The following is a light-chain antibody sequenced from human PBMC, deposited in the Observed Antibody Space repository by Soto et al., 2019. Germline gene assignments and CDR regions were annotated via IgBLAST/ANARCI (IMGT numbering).Light chain of an antibody. J-gene: IGLJ3*02. CDR1: SSDVGSYNL. CDR3: CSYAGSSTWV. Sequence: QSALTQPASVSGPPGQSITISCTGTSSDVGSYNLVPWYQQHPGKAPKVMIYEGSKRPSGVSNRFSGSKSGNTASLTISGLQAEDEADYYCCSYAGSSTWVFGGGTKVTVL. CDR2: EGS. V-gene: IGLV2-23*01.